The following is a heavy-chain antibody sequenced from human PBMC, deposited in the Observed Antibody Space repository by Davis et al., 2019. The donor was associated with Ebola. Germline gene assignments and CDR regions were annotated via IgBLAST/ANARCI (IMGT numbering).Heavy chain of an antibody. CDR1: GYTFTSSA. J-gene: IGHJ5*02. CDR2: INAGNGNT. V-gene: IGHV1-3*01. Sequence: ASVPVSCKASGYTFTSSAMHWARQPPGHSLEWMGWINAGNGNTIYSQKFQGRVIITRDTSASTAYMELSSLRSEDTAVYYCARDGRSWDINFHWLDPWGQGTLVTVTS. D-gene: IGHD6-13*01. CDR3: ARDGRSWDINFHWLDP.